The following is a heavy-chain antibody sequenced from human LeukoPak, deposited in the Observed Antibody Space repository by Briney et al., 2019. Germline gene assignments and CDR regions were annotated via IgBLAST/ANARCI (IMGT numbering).Heavy chain of an antibody. V-gene: IGHV1-46*01. Sequence: ASAQVSCKASGCTFISYYRHCVGQAPGQGLEWMGIINPSGGSTSYAQKFQGRVTMTMDTSTITVYMELSSLRSEDTAVYYCARVPSTSSGSVFDYWGQGTLVTVSS. CDR2: INPSGGST. CDR1: GCTFISYY. J-gene: IGHJ4*02. CDR3: ARVPSTSSGSVFDY. D-gene: IGHD6-19*01.